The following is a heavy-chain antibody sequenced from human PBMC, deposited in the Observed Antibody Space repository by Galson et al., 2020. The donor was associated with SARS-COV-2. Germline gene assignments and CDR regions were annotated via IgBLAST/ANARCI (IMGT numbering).Heavy chain of an antibody. J-gene: IGHJ6*02. CDR1: GFTFSSYG. CDR3: ARAMWFAGSTGGSGWSMDV. V-gene: IGHV3-33*01. Sequence: GESLKISCAASGFTFSSYGMHWVRQAPGKAPEWVAVIYYDGSNKYYADSVKGRFTISRDSSKSTLYLQMNSLRAEDTAVYYCARAMWFAGSTGGSGWSMDVWGQGTTVTVSS. D-gene: IGHD3-10*01. CDR2: IYYDGSNK.